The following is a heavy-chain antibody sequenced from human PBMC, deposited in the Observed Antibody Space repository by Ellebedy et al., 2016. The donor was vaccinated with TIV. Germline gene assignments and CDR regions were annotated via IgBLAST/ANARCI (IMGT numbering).Heavy chain of an antibody. CDR1: GFTFSSYG. CDR2: IWYDGSNK. Sequence: PGGSLRLSCAASGFTFSSYGMHWVRQAPGKGREWVAVIWYDGSNKYYADSVKGRFTISRDNSKNTLYLQMNSLRAEETAVYYCSRRFGELSSYGMDVWGQGTTVTVSS. D-gene: IGHD3-10*01. V-gene: IGHV3-33*08. J-gene: IGHJ6*02. CDR3: SRRFGELSSYGMDV.